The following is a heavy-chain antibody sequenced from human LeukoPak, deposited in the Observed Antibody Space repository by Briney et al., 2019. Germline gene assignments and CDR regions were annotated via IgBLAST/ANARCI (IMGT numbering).Heavy chain of an antibody. CDR2: INPNSGGT. CDR3: AREPIAIYCSGGSCLVGAFDI. CDR1: RYTFTGYY. D-gene: IGHD2-15*01. V-gene: IGHV1-2*02. J-gene: IGHJ3*02. Sequence: ASVKVSCKASRYTFTGYYMHWVRQAPGQGLEWMGWINPNSGGTNYAQKFQGRVTMTRDTSISTAYMELSRLRSDDTAVYYCAREPIAIYCSGGSCLVGAFDIWGQGTMVTVSS.